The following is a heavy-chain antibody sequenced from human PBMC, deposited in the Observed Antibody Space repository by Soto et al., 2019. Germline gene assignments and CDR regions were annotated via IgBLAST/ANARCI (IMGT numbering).Heavy chain of an antibody. CDR1: GDSVSSNRAA. Sequence: KQSQTLSLTCAISGDSVSSNRAAWNWIRQSPSRGLEWLGRTYYRSKWYNDYAVSVKSRITINPDTSKNQFSLQLNSVTAEDTAVYYCAKGIAAAGPPEWMYYYYGMDVWGQGTTVTVSS. CDR3: AKGIAAAGPPEWMYYYYGMDV. J-gene: IGHJ6*02. D-gene: IGHD6-13*01. V-gene: IGHV6-1*01. CDR2: TYYRSKWYN.